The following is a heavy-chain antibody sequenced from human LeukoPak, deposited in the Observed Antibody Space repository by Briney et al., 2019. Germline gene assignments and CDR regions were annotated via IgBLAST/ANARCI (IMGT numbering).Heavy chain of an antibody. CDR1: GGTFSSYA. D-gene: IGHD3-22*01. CDR2: IIPIFGTA. Sequence: SVKVSCKASGGTFSSYAISWVRQAPGQGLEWMGGIIPIFGTANYAQKFQGRVTITADESTSTAYMELSSLRSEDTAVYYCARSPPHYYDSSYFDYWGQGTLVTVSS. CDR3: ARSPPHYYDSSYFDY. V-gene: IGHV1-69*13. J-gene: IGHJ4*02.